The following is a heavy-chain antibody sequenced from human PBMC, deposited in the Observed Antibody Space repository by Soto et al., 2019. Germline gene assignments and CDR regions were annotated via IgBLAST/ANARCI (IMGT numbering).Heavy chain of an antibody. Sequence: QVQLVQSGTEVKKPGASVNVSCKAFGYTFTSYGFSWVRQVSGQGLEWLGWISAFNGDTQYAQTMKGRLTVTTDTSTTTVHMELRSLTPADTAVYYCAREAGWQRMVPYDWGQGTLVTVS. V-gene: IGHV1-18*04. CDR2: ISAFNGDT. D-gene: IGHD6-25*01. CDR1: GYTFTSYG. J-gene: IGHJ4*02. CDR3: AREAGWQRMVPYD.